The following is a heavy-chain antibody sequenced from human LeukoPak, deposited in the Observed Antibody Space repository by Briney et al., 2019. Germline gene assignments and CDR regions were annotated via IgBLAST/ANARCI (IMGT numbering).Heavy chain of an antibody. Sequence: PSETLSLTCTVSGGSVSSGSYYWSWIRQPPGKGLEWIGYIYYSGSTNYNPSLKSRVTISVDTSKNQFSLKLNSVTAADTAVYYCARAPYGSGSYYNDANWFDPWGQGTLVTVSS. CDR1: GGSVSSGSYY. J-gene: IGHJ5*02. D-gene: IGHD3-10*01. V-gene: IGHV4-61*01. CDR2: IYYSGST. CDR3: ARAPYGSGSYYNDANWFDP.